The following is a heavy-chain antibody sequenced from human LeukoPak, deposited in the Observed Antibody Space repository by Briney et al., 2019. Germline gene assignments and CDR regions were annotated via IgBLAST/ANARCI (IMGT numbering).Heavy chain of an antibody. CDR2: IYDSGTI. CDR3: ARHRYVDRLSPFGF. D-gene: IGHD3-9*01. CDR1: GGSISNGGYY. Sequence: PSETLSLTCTVSGGSISNGGYYWSWIRQHPGKGLEWIGYIYDSGTIYYSPALQSRVTISVDTSDNKFSLKLRSLTAADTAVYYCARHRYVDRLSPFGFWGQGTLVTVSS. V-gene: IGHV4-31*03. J-gene: IGHJ4*02.